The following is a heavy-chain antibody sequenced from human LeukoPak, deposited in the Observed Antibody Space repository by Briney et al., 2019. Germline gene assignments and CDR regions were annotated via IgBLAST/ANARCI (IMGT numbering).Heavy chain of an antibody. V-gene: IGHV7-4-1*02. Sequence: GASVRVSYKASGCTFTSYAMNWVRQAPGQGLEWMGWINTNTGNPTYAQGFTGRFVFSLDTSVSTAYLQISSLKAEDTAVYYCARGGYRPFGELLTPDYWGQGTLVTVSS. D-gene: IGHD3-10*01. J-gene: IGHJ4*02. CDR2: INTNTGNP. CDR3: ARGGYRPFGELLTPDY. CDR1: GCTFTSYA.